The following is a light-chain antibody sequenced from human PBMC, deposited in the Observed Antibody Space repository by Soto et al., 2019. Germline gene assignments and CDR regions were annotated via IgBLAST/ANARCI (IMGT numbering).Light chain of an antibody. J-gene: IGKJ1*01. CDR2: GTS. CDR1: QSVTRSY. V-gene: IGKV3-20*01. CDR3: QQYGSSPPWT. Sequence: EIVLTQSPGTLSLSPGERPTLSCRPSQSVTRSYLAWYQQKPGQAPRPLIYGTSSRATGIPDRFSGSGSGTDFTLTISRLEPEDFAVYYCQQYGSSPPWTFGQGTKVEIK.